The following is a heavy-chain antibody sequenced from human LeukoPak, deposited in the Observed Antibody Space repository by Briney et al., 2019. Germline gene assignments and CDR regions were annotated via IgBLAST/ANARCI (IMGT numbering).Heavy chain of an antibody. CDR2: ISSSSSNTI. V-gene: IGHV3-48*02. J-gene: IGHJ6*02. CDR3: ARRDPYYHYYGRDV. CDR1: GFTFSSYS. Sequence: GGSLRLSCAASGFTFSSYSMNWVRQAPGKGLEWVPYISSSSSNTIYYADSVMGRFTISRDDAKNSLYLQMNSLRDDDTAVCYCARRDPYYHYYGRDVWGQGTTVTVSS.